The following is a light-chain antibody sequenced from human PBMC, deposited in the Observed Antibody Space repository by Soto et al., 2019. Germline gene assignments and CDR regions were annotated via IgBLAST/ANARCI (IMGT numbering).Light chain of an antibody. V-gene: IGKV3-11*01. CDR2: DAS. CDR1: QSVSSY. J-gene: IGKJ5*01. CDR3: QQRSNWPPIT. Sequence: EIVLTQSPATLSSFPGDRVTLSCRASQSVSSYLAWYQQKPGQAPRRLIYDASNRATGIPARFSGSGSGTDFTLTISSLEPEDFAVYYCQQRSNWPPITFGQGTRLEIK.